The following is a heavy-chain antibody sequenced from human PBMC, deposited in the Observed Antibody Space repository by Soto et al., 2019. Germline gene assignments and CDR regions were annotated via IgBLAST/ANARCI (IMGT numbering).Heavy chain of an antibody. V-gene: IGHV4-34*01. CDR2: INHSGST. CDR3: ARDQGATLRWFDP. D-gene: IGHD1-26*01. CDR1: GVSFSGYY. Sequence: PSDTLSLTCAVYGVSFSGYYWSWILQPPGKGLEWIGEINHSGSTNYNPSLKSRVTISVDTSKNQFSLKLSSVTAADTAVYYCARDQGATLRWFDPWGQGTLVTVSS. J-gene: IGHJ5*02.